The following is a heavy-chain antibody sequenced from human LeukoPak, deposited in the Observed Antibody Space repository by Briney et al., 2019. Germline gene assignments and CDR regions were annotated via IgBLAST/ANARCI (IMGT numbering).Heavy chain of an antibody. D-gene: IGHD3-3*01. CDR2: IYYSGST. CDR1: GGSFSGYY. Sequence: SETLSLTCAVYGGSFSGYYWSWIRQPPGKGLEWIGYIYYSGSTNYNPSLKSRVTISVDTSKNQFSLKLSSVTAADTAVHYCASLKSYDFWSGFDPWGQGTLVTVSP. V-gene: IGHV4-59*08. CDR3: ASLKSYDFWSGFDP. J-gene: IGHJ5*02.